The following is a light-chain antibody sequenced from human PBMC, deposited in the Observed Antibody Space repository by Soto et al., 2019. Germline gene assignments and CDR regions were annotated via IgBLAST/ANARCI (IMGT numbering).Light chain of an antibody. J-gene: IGKJ3*01. CDR3: QQYNNWPPVT. CDR2: GAS. V-gene: IGKV3-15*01. CDR1: QSVSSE. Sequence: EILLTQSPGTRSLSPGERATLSCRASQSVSSEYLAWYQQKPDQAPRLLIYGASTRATGIPARFSGSGSGTEFTLTISSLQSEDFAVYFCQQYNNWPPVTFGPGTKVDIK.